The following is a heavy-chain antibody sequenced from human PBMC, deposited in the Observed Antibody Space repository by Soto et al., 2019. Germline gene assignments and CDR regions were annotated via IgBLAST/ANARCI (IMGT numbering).Heavy chain of an antibody. Sequence: PSEARCVRNSGSAGITRTYYQILIRHPPGKGLEWIGYMYNTGSTVYNPSLKSRVTISVDTSKNQFYLKVNSVTAADTAVYYCARDLWGYCGTDCYPLDIWGQGTTVT. CDR3: ARDLWGYCGTDCYPLDI. CDR2: MYNTGST. J-gene: IGHJ6*02. V-gene: IGHV4-59*01. CDR1: AGITRTYY. D-gene: IGHD2-21*02.